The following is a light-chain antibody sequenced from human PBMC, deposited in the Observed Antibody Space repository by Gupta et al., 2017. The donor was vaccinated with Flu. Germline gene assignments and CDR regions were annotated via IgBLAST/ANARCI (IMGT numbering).Light chain of an antibody. J-gene: IGKJ4*01. CDR3: QQYDSTILLT. CDR2: WAA. CDR1: QSVLYSSNNKNY. Sequence: DIVMNQSPDSLAVSLGERATIHCKSSQSVLYSSNNKNYLAWYQQKPGQPPKLLIYWAATRESGVLDRFSGSGSGTDLTLTISSLQDEDVAGYYCQQYDSTILLTFGGGTKVEIK. V-gene: IGKV4-1*01.